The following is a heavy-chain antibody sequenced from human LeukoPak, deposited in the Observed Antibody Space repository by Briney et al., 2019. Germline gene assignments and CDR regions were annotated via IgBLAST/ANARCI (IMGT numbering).Heavy chain of an antibody. D-gene: IGHD5-24*01. CDR2: IYYSGST. V-gene: IGHV4-59*11. CDR1: GGSITSHY. Sequence: PSETLSLTCTVSGGSITSHYWSWIRQPPGKGLEWIGYIYYSGSTNYNPSLKSRVTMSVDTSKNQFSLKLSSVTAADTAVYYCARDGGDPYNAADYWGQGTLVTVSS. CDR3: ARDGGDPYNAADY. J-gene: IGHJ4*02.